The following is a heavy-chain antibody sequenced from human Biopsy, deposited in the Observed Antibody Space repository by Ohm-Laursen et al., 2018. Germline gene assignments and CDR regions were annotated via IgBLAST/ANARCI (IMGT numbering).Heavy chain of an antibody. CDR3: ARDTRWSPYSMDV. V-gene: IGHV3-11*01. CDR1: GFSFSDYH. J-gene: IGHJ6*02. D-gene: IGHD4-23*01. Sequence: SLRLSCAASGFSFSDYHMRWIRQAPGRGLAWVSYISGGGTIYYGDSMKGRVNISRDNAKNSLYLQMHSPRAEDTAVYYRARDTRWSPYSMDVWGQGTTVTVSS. CDR2: ISGGGTI.